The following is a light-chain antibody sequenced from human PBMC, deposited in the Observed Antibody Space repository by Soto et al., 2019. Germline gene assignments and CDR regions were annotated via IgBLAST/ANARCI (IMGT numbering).Light chain of an antibody. CDR3: QQRSNWPPLT. V-gene: IGKV1-5*03. CDR2: KAS. J-gene: IGKJ4*01. CDR1: QSISSW. Sequence: DIQMTQSPSTLSASVGDRVTITCRASQSISSWLAWYQQKPGKAPKILIYKASGLESGVPSRFSGSGSGTDFTLTISSLEPEDFAVYYCQQRSNWPPLTFGGGTKVDI.